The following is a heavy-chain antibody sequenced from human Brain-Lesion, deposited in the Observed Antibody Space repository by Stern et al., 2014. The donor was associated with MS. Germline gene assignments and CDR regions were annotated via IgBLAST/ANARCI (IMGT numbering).Heavy chain of an antibody. Sequence: QVQLVQSGPGLVKPSQTLSLSCTVSGGSISSGGYYWSWIRQPAGKGLEWIGRLFNSGSTSYNPSRKSRFTIPIDTSKNQFSLRLNSMTAADTAVYYCARGRVVPGFQYYATDVWGQGTTVIVSS. D-gene: IGHD2-2*01. CDR1: GGSISSGGYY. J-gene: IGHJ6*02. CDR3: ARGRVVPGFQYYATDV. V-gene: IGHV4-61*02. CDR2: LFNSGST.